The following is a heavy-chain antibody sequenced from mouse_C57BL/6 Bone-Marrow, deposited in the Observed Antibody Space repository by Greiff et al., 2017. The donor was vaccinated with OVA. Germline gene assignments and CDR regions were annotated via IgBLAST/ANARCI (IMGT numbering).Heavy chain of an antibody. V-gene: IGHV5-15*01. Sequence: EVKVVESGGGLVQPGGSLKLSCAASGFTFSDYGMAWVRQAPRKGPEWVAFISNLAYSIYYADTVTGRFTISRENAKNTLYLEMSSLRSEDTAMYYCARQVDVNYDYFDYWGQGTTLTVSS. CDR1: GFTFSDYG. D-gene: IGHD2-1*01. CDR2: ISNLAYSI. J-gene: IGHJ2*01. CDR3: ARQVDVNYDYFDY.